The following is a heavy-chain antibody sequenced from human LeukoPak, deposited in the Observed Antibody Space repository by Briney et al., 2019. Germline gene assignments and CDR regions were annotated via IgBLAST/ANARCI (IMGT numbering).Heavy chain of an antibody. Sequence: ASVKVSCKVSGYTLTELSMHWVRQAPGKGLEWMGGFDPEDGETIHAQKFQGRVTMTEDTSTDTAYMELSSLRSEDTAVYYCATSPRIVVVPAAMIRWFDPWGQGTLVTVSS. J-gene: IGHJ5*02. D-gene: IGHD2-2*01. CDR1: GYTLTELS. CDR2: FDPEDGET. V-gene: IGHV1-24*01. CDR3: ATSPRIVVVPAAMIRWFDP.